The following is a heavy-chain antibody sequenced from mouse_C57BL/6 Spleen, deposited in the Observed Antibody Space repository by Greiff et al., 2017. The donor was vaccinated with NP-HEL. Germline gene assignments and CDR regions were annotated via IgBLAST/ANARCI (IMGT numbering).Heavy chain of an antibody. Sequence: EVQLQQSGAELVRPGASVKLSCTASGFNIKDDYMHWVKQRPEQGLEWIGWIDPENGDTEYASKFQGKATITADTSSNTAYLQLSSLTSEDTAVYYCTTNGWLDVWGTGTTVTVSS. CDR3: TTNGWLDV. D-gene: IGHD2-3*01. CDR2: IDPENGDT. CDR1: GFNIKDDY. J-gene: IGHJ1*03. V-gene: IGHV14-4*01.